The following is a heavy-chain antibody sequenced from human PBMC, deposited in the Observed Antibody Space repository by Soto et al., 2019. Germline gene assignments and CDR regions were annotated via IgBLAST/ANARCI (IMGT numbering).Heavy chain of an antibody. CDR1: GGSINSYY. CDR3: ARLQYPRYCFDY. Sequence: NPSETLSLTCTVSGGSINSYYWSWIRQPPGKGLEWIGFIYYSGSTSYNPSLKTRVTISVDTSKNQFSLKLSSVTAADTAVYYCARLQYPRYCFDYWGQGTLVTVSS. J-gene: IGHJ4*02. CDR2: IYYSGST. V-gene: IGHV4-59*08.